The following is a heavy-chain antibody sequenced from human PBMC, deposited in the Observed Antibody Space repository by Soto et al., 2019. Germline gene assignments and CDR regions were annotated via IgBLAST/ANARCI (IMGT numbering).Heavy chain of an antibody. V-gene: IGHV6-1*01. CDR1: GDSVSSNSAA. D-gene: IGHD6-19*01. CDR2: TYYRSKWYN. J-gene: IGHJ5*02. CDR3: ARGTGIAVAGTEKYNWFDP. Sequence: SQTLSLTCAISGDSVSSNSAAWNWIRQSPSRGLEWLGRTYYRSKWYNDYAVSVKSRITINPDTSKNQLSLQLNSVTPEDTAVYYCARGTGIAVAGTEKYNWFDPWGQGTLVTVSS.